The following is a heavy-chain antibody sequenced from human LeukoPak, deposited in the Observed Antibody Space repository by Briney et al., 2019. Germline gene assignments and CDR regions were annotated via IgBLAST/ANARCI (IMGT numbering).Heavy chain of an antibody. D-gene: IGHD5-18*01. CDR2: ISDDGSNK. Sequence: PGKSLRLSCAASGFTFSSYAMHWVRQAPGKGLEWVAVISDDGSNKYQADSVKGRFIISRDNSKNTLYLQMNSLRAEDTAVYYCARVVTHKYFDLWGRGTLVTVSS. J-gene: IGHJ2*01. CDR3: ARVVTHKYFDL. CDR1: GFTFSSYA. V-gene: IGHV3-30*04.